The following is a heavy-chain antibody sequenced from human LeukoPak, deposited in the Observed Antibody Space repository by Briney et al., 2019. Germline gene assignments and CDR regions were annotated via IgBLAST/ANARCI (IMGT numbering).Heavy chain of an antibody. J-gene: IGHJ4*02. CDR3: ARHRYYYDTSGYSLDY. Sequence: GESLKISCKGSGYSFTNYWIGWVRQMPGKGLEWMGIIYPDDSDTRYSPSFQGQVTISADKSISTAYLQWSSLEASDTAMYYCARHRYYYDTSGYSLDYWGQGTLVTVSS. CDR2: IYPDDSDT. D-gene: IGHD3-22*01. V-gene: IGHV5-51*01. CDR1: GYSFTNYW.